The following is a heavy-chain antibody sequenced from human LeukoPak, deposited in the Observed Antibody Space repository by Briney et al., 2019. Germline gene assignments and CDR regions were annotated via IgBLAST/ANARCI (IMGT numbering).Heavy chain of an antibody. CDR2: IGPTGFDR. D-gene: IGHD1-14*01. CDR1: GLTFSTSG. V-gene: IGHV3-21*06. J-gene: IGHJ4*02. CDR3: ATETNGRHYDY. Sequence: GGSLRLSCTTSGLTFSTSGFNWVRQAPGKGLEWVASIGPTGFDRYHADSIKGRFTISRDNANNFLYLQMGSLRAEDTAVYYCATETNGRHYDYWGQGTLLTVSS.